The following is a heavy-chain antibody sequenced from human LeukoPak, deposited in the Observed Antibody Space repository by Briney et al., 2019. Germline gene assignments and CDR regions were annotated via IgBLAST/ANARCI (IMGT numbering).Heavy chain of an antibody. D-gene: IGHD4-23*01. CDR3: ARGGTAVIAPYAFDI. V-gene: IGHV4-59*01. J-gene: IGHJ3*02. CDR2: IYYSGST. CDR1: GGSISSYY. Sequence: SETLSLTCTVSGGSISSYYWSWIRQPPGKGLEWFGYIYYSGSTNCNHSVKSRVAMSVDTSKKQLSLKLSSLTAADTAVYYCARGGTAVIAPYAFDIWGQGTMVTVSS.